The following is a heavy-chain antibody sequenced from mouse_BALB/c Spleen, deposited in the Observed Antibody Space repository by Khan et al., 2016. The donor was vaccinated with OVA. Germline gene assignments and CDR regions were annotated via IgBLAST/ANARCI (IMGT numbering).Heavy chain of an antibody. D-gene: IGHD1-1*01. Sequence: VQLQQSGPDLVKPGASVKISCKTSGYSFTGYYIHWVKQSQGKSLEWIGRVNPNNGGTTYNQKFKGKAILTVEKSSSTAYMELRSLTSDDSAVYYCGRISIITVEGFAYWGQGTLVTVSA. CDR3: GRISIITVEGFAY. V-gene: IGHV1-18*01. CDR2: VNPNNGGT. CDR1: GYSFTGYY. J-gene: IGHJ3*01.